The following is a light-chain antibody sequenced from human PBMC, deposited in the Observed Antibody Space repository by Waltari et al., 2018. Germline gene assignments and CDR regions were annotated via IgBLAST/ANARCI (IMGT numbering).Light chain of an antibody. CDR2: GAS. J-gene: IGKJ1*01. Sequence: EIVMTQSPATLSVSPGEGATLSCRASPGINSDLSWSQHKPAQAPRLIIYGASARAAGVPARFSGSGSGTEFTLTISSLRSEDFVVYYCQQSKIWPAFGQGTKVEMK. CDR3: QQSKIWPA. CDR1: PGINSD. V-gene: IGKV3-15*01.